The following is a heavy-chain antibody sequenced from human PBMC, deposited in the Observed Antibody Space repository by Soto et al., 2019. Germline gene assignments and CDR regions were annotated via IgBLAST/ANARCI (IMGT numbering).Heavy chain of an antibody. CDR3: VRVGRLGGY. V-gene: IGHV3-7*03. Sequence: HPGGSLRLSCTASGFTFSSYWMSWVRQAPGKGLGWVANIKEDGSGKYYVDSVKGRFSISRDNARSSLYLQMNSLRVEDTAVYYCVRVGRLGGYWGQGALVTVSS. D-gene: IGHD3-16*01. CDR1: GFTFSSYW. CDR2: IKEDGSGK. J-gene: IGHJ4*02.